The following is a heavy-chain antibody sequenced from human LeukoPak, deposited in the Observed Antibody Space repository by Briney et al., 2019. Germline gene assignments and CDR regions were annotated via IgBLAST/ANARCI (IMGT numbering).Heavy chain of an antibody. CDR3: ARRGGWYRAATDY. CDR2: INHSGST. Sequence: PSETLSLTCAVYGGSFSGYYWSWIRQPPGKGLEWIGEINHSGSTNYNPSLKSRVTISVDTSKNQFSLKLSSVTAADTAVYYCARRGGWYRAATDYWGQGTLVTVSS. CDR1: GGSFSGYY. J-gene: IGHJ4*02. V-gene: IGHV4-34*01. D-gene: IGHD6-19*01.